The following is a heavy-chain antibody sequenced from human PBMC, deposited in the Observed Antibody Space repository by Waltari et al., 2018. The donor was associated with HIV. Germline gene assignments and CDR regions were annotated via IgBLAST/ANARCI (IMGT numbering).Heavy chain of an antibody. J-gene: IGHJ3*01. CDR3: ARDSGRGRAFDF. Sequence: QVQLVQSGSELKKPGASVKISCKASGYTFTSSSLNWVRQAPGQGLEWMGWINPNTGNPMYAQGFTGRFVFSLDTSVSTTYLQSSSLTAEDTAVYYCARDSGRGRAFDFWGQGTMVTVSS. V-gene: IGHV7-4-1*02. D-gene: IGHD6-25*01. CDR1: GYTFTSSS. CDR2: INPNTGNP.